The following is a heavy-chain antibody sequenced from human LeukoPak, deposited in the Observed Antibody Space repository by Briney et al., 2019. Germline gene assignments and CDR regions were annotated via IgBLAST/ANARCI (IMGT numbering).Heavy chain of an antibody. CDR2: IYYSGST. Sequence: KPSETLSLTCTVSGGSISIYYWSWIRQPPGKGLEWIGYIYYSGSTNYNHSLKSRVTISVDTSKNQFSLKLSSVTAADTAVYYCARDSQRDDAFDIWGQGTMVTVSS. CDR1: GGSISIYY. CDR3: ARDSQRDDAFDI. J-gene: IGHJ3*02. V-gene: IGHV4-59*01.